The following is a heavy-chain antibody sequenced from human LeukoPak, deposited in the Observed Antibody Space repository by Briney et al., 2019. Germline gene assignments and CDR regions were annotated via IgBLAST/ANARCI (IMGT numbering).Heavy chain of an antibody. D-gene: IGHD2-2*01. CDR1: GLTFNSHA. CDR3: APRYCTSSSCSHYFEH. V-gene: IGHV3-48*01. Sequence: PGGSLRPSCAASGLTFNSHAMNWARQAPGKGREWVSYISISSNTIYYADSVKGRFTISRDNAKNSLYLEMHSLRAEDSAVYYCAPRYCTSSSCSHYFEHWGQGTLVTVSS. J-gene: IGHJ4*02. CDR2: ISISSNTI.